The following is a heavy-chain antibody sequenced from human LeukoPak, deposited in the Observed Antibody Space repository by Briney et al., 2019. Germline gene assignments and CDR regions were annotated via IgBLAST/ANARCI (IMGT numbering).Heavy chain of an antibody. CDR1: GFTVSSNY. Sequence: GGSLRLSCAASGFTVSSNYMSWVRQAPGKGLEWVSVIYSGGSTYYADSVKGRFTISGDNSKNTLYLQMNSLRAEDTAVYYCARDFYGSGTPRWSYGMDVWGQGTTVTVSS. D-gene: IGHD3-10*01. CDR2: IYSGGST. CDR3: ARDFYGSGTPRWSYGMDV. J-gene: IGHJ6*02. V-gene: IGHV3-66*01.